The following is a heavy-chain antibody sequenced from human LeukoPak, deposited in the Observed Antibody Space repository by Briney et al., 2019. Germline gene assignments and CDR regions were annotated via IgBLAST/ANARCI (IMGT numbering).Heavy chain of an antibody. D-gene: IGHD2-2*03. J-gene: IGHJ4*02. CDR3: ARDPGYCSSTSCMLTDY. Sequence: SVKVSCKASGGTFSSYAISWVRQAPGQGLEWMGGIIPIFGTANYAQKFQGRVTITTDESTSTAYMELSSLRSEDTAVYYCARDPGYCSSTSCMLTDYWGQGTLVTVSS. CDR1: GGTFSSYA. V-gene: IGHV1-69*05. CDR2: IIPIFGTA.